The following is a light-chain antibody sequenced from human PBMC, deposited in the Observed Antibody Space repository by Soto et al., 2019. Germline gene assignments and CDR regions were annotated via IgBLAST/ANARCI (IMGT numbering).Light chain of an antibody. CDR1: QSIHSY. V-gene: IGKV1-39*01. J-gene: IGKJ1*01. CDR3: QQSYTTPWM. CDR2: AAS. Sequence: DIQMTQSPSSLSASVGDRVTITCRASQSIHSYLNWYQHKPGNAPKLLIYAASTLHSGGPPRFSGSGSGAEFTLTISSRQPADFATYYCQQSYTTPWMSGPGTMLAIK.